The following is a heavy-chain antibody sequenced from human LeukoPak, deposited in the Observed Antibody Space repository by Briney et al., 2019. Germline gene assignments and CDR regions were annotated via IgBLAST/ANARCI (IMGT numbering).Heavy chain of an antibody. Sequence: PGGSLRLSCVASGFTFDIYAMSWVRQAPGKGLEWVSAISGSGGSTYYADSVKGRFTISRDNSKNTLYLQMNSLRAEDTAVYYCARDCTNGVCLDYWGQGTLVTVSS. CDR3: ARDCTNGVCLDY. V-gene: IGHV3-23*01. J-gene: IGHJ4*02. CDR1: GFTFDIYA. CDR2: ISGSGGST. D-gene: IGHD2-8*01.